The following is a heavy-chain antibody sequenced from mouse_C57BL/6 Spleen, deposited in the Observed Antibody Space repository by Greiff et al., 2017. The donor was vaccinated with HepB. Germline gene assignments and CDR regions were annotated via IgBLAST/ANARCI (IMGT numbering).Heavy chain of an antibody. Sequence: QVQLQQSGAELMKPGASVKLSCKATGYTFTGYWIEWVKQRPGHGLEWIGEILPGSGSTNHNEKFKGKATFTAATSSNTAYMQLSSLTTEDSAIYYCARWRWGSSYWYFDVWGTGTTVTVSS. V-gene: IGHV1-9*01. CDR1: GYTFTGYW. CDR2: ILPGSGST. J-gene: IGHJ1*03. D-gene: IGHD1-1*01. CDR3: ARWRWGSSYWYFDV.